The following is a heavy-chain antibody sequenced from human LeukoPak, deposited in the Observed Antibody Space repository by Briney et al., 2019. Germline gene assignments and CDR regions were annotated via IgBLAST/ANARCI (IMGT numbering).Heavy chain of an antibody. J-gene: IGHJ4*02. D-gene: IGHD3-22*01. V-gene: IGHV3-48*02. CDR2: ISSSGSTI. Sequence: GGSLRLSCAASGFTFSSYSMNWVRQAPGKGLEWVSYISSSGSTIYYADSVKGRFTTSRDNAKNSLYLQMNSLRDEDTAVYYCARPYYYDSSGYPYWGQGTLVTVSS. CDR3: ARPYYYDSSGYPY. CDR1: GFTFSSYS.